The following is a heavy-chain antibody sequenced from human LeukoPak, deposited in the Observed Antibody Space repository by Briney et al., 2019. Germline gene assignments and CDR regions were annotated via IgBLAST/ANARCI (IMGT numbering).Heavy chain of an antibody. CDR2: INPSGGST. J-gene: IGHJ4*02. Sequence: ASVKVSCKASGYTFTTYYIHWVRQAPGQGLEWMGFINPSGGSTSYAQKFQARITMTRDTSTSTVYMELSSLRSEGTAVYYCARNVGSGFDCWGQGTLVTVSS. D-gene: IGHD1-1*01. CDR3: ARNVGSGFDC. V-gene: IGHV1-46*01. CDR1: GYTFTTYY.